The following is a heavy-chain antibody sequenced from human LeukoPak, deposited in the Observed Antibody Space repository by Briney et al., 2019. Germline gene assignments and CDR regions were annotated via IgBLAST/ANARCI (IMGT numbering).Heavy chain of an antibody. Sequence: GGSLRLSCAASGFTFNSYGIHWVRKAPGKGLEWVAFIRFDGSNNYYADSVKGRFTISRDNSKNTLYLQMNSLRAEDTAVYYCAREGLDSGSHFSAWFDPWGQGTLVTVSS. CDR1: GFTFNSYG. V-gene: IGHV3-30*02. CDR2: IRFDGSNN. CDR3: AREGLDSGSHFSAWFDP. J-gene: IGHJ5*02. D-gene: IGHD3-10*01.